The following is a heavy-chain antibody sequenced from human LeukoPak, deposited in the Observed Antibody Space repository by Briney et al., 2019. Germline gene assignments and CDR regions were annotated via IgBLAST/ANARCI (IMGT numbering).Heavy chain of an antibody. Sequence: KPGESLKISRKGSGYSFTSYWIGSVRQMPGKGLEWMGFIYPGDSHTRSSPSFHGHVTISADKSISTAYLQWSSLKASDTAMYYCARRLYSSGWTLGYWGQGTLVTASS. CDR3: ARRLYSSGWTLGY. V-gene: IGHV5-51*03. CDR2: IYPGDSHT. CDR1: GYSFTSYW. D-gene: IGHD6-19*01. J-gene: IGHJ4*02.